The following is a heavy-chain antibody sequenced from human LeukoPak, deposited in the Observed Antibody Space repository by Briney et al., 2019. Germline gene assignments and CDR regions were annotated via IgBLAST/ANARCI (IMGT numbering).Heavy chain of an antibody. CDR1: GFTFSSYA. V-gene: IGHV3-23*01. CDR3: AKSRKLVEATNFDY. CDR2: ISGSGGST. Sequence: PGGSLRLSCAASGFTFSSYAMSWVRQAPGKGLEWVSAISGSGGSTYYADSVKGRFSISRDNSKNTLYLQMNSLRAEDTAVYYCAKSRKLVEATNFDYWGQGTLVTVSS. D-gene: IGHD1-26*01. J-gene: IGHJ4*02.